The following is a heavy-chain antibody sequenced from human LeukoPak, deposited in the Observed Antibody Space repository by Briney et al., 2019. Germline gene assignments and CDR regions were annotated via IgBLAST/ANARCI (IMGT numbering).Heavy chain of an antibody. Sequence: SETLSLTCTVSGGSISSSSYYWGWIRQPPGKGLEWIGSIYYSGSTYYNPSLKSRVTISVDTSKSQFSLKLSSVTAADTAVYYCARGESNYYGSGSYSYWGQGTLVTVSS. V-gene: IGHV4-39*07. CDR2: IYYSGST. J-gene: IGHJ4*02. CDR1: GGSISSSSYY. CDR3: ARGESNYYGSGSYSY. D-gene: IGHD3-10*01.